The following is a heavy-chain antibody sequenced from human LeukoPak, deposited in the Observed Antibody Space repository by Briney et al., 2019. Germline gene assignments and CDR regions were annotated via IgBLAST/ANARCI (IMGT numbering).Heavy chain of an antibody. CDR2: INWNGGST. D-gene: IGHD5-18*01. J-gene: IGHJ3*02. CDR1: GFTFDDYG. CDR3: ARDTAMVTGFDAFDI. Sequence: GGSLRLSCAASGFTFDDYGMSWVRQAPGKGLEWVSGINWNGGSTGYADSVKGRFIISRDNAKNSLYLQMNSLRAEDTAVYYCARDTAMVTGFDAFDIWGQGTMVTVSS. V-gene: IGHV3-20*04.